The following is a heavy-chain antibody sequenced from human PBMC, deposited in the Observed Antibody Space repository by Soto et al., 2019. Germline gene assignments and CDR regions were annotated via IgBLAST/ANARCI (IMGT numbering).Heavy chain of an antibody. J-gene: IGHJ5*02. V-gene: IGHV4-4*02. CDR1: GTSISSSYW. CDR2: IYHTGIT. D-gene: IGHD2-21*01. CDR3: ATLPPRIVVVLSEFPT. Sequence: SETLSLTCVVSGTSISSSYWWAWVRQSPGKGLEWIGEIYHTGITKYNPSLKTRVTISVDKSSNQFSLKLTSVTAADTAMYYCATLPPRIVVVLSEFPTWGQGSQVTVSS.